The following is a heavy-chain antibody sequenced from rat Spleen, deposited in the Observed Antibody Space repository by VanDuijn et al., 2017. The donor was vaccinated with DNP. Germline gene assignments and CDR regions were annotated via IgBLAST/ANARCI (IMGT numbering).Heavy chain of an antibody. D-gene: IGHD1-1*01. V-gene: IGHV5-7*01. J-gene: IGHJ3*01. CDR3: ARYPRSGDGFAY. CDR2: ISYDGSRT. Sequence: EVQLVESGGGLVQPGRSLKLSCAASGFTFSDYNMAWVRQAPKKGLEWVATISYDGSRTYYRDSVKGRFTISRDNAKSTLYLQMDSLRSEDTATYYCARYPRSGDGFAYWGQGTLVTVSS. CDR1: GFTFSDYN.